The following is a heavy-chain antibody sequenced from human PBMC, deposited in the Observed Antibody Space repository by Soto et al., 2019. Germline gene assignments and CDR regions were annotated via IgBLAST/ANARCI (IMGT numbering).Heavy chain of an antibody. V-gene: IGHV2-5*01. Sequence: QITLKESGPTLVKPTQTLTLTCTFYGFSLSARGVGVGWIRQPPGKALEWLALIYWSDDKRYTPSLKSRLTITKDTSKNQVVLTMTNMDPVDTAKYYCAHSPWGAAPDYWGQGTLVTVSS. J-gene: IGHJ4*02. CDR2: IYWSDDK. CDR1: GFSLSARGVG. D-gene: IGHD3-16*01. CDR3: AHSPWGAAPDY.